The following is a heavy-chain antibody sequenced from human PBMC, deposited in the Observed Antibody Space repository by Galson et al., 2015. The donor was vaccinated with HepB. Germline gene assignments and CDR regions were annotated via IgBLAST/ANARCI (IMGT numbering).Heavy chain of an antibody. V-gene: IGHV3-30-3*01. CDR1: GFTFSSYA. D-gene: IGHD3-10*01. CDR3: ARSTGFGDRYYYYYGMDV. J-gene: IGHJ6*02. CDR2: ISYDGSNK. Sequence: LRLSCAASGFTFSSYAMHWVRQAPGKGLEWVAVISYDGSNKYYADSVKGRFTISRDNSKNTLYLQMNSLRAEDTAVYYCARSTGFGDRYYYYYGMDVWGQGTTVTVSS.